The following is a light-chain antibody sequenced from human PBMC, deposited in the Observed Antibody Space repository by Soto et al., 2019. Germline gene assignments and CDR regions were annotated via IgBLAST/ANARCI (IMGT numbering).Light chain of an antibody. J-gene: IGLJ2*01. V-gene: IGLV2-14*03. CDR2: DAT. CDR3: SSYTSTTTVL. Sequence: QSALTQPASVSGSPGQSITISCTGSSSDIGGHNYVSWCQHHPGKAPKVLIFDATKRPAGVSDRFSGSKSGNTASLTISGLQAEDEADYYCSSYTSTTTVLFGGGTKLTVL. CDR1: SSDIGGHNY.